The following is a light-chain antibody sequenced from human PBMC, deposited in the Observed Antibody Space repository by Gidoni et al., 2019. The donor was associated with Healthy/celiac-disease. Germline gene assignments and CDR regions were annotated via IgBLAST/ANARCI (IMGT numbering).Light chain of an antibody. CDR1: QSISSW. V-gene: IGKV1-5*03. CDR3: QQYNSYPRT. Sequence: DIQMTQSLSTLSASVGDRVTITCRARQSISSWLAWYQQKPGKAPKLLIYKASSLESGVPSRFSGSGSGTEFTLTISSLQPDDFATYYCQQYNSYPRTFGQGTKLEIK. CDR2: KAS. J-gene: IGKJ2*01.